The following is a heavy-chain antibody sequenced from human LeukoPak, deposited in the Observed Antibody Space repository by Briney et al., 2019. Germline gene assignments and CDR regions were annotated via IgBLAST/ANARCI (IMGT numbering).Heavy chain of an antibody. Sequence: GRSLRLSCAASGFTFDDYAMHWVRQAPGKGLEWVSGISWNSGSIGHADSVKGRFTISRDNAKNSLYLQMNSLRAEDMALYYCARAYSSGSPYFDYWGQGTLVTVSS. V-gene: IGHV3-9*03. CDR2: ISWNSGSI. CDR1: GFTFDDYA. CDR3: ARAYSSGSPYFDY. J-gene: IGHJ4*02. D-gene: IGHD6-19*01.